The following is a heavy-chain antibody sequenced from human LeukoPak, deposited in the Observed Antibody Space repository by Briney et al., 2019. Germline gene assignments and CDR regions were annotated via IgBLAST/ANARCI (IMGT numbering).Heavy chain of an antibody. J-gene: IGHJ5*02. V-gene: IGHV4-34*01. Sequence: SETLSLTCAVYGGSFSGYYWSWIRQPPGKGPEWIGEIDHSGSTNYNPSLKSRVTISADTSKNQFSLKLSSVTAADTAVYYCARAHYDILTGYPREYNWFDPWGQGTLVTVSS. D-gene: IGHD3-9*01. CDR3: ARAHYDILTGYPREYNWFDP. CDR2: IDHSGST. CDR1: GGSFSGYY.